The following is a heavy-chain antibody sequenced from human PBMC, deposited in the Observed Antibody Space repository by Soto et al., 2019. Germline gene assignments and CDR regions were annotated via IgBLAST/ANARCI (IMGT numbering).Heavy chain of an antibody. CDR1: GFTSGSYW. CDR2: IQQDGRER. CDR3: VREGRLLGAFDI. J-gene: IGHJ3*02. D-gene: IGHD3-10*01. Sequence: GGSLRLSCEASGFTSGSYWMAWVRQAPGKGLEWVANIQQDGRERHYGDSVKGRFTISRDNAKNSLYLEMNSLRAEDTAFYYCVREGRLLGAFDIWGQGTTVTVSS. V-gene: IGHV3-7*03.